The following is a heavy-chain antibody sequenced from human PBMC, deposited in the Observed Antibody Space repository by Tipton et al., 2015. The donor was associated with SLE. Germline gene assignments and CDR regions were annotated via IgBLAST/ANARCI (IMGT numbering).Heavy chain of an antibody. D-gene: IGHD6-19*01. Sequence: TLSLTCVVSGAFITRNHWSWIRQPPGKGLEWIGFISYSGSTNYNPSLKSRVTISADTSKNEFSLNLTSMTAADTAVYYCARLAPGYSSGWFDSWGQGTLVTVSS. CDR1: GAFITRNH. CDR2: ISYSGST. CDR3: ARLAPGYSSGWFDS. V-gene: IGHV4-59*08. J-gene: IGHJ5*01.